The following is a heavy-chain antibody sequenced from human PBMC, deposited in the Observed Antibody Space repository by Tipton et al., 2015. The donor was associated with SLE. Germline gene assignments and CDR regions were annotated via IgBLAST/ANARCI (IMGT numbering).Heavy chain of an antibody. J-gene: IGHJ6*03. D-gene: IGHD3-10*01. CDR2: IWSDGSNK. Sequence: SLRLSCAASGFSFQSYGLHWVRQAPGKGLEWVAGIWSDGSNKYYADSVKGRFTLSRDNAKNSLYLQMNSLRAEDAALYYCAKAGSWGGDYYYYMDVWGKGTTVTVSS. CDR3: AKAGSWGGDYYYYMDV. V-gene: IGHV3-33*03. CDR1: GFSFQSYG.